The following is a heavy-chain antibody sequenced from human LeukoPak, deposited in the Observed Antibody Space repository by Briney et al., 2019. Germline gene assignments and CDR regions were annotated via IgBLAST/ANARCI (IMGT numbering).Heavy chain of an antibody. CDR3: AGSGSYHSLFDY. CDR1: GYTFTGYY. J-gene: IGHJ4*02. CDR2: IIPIFGTA. V-gene: IGHV1-69*05. D-gene: IGHD1-26*01. Sequence: SVKVSCKASGYTFTGYYMHWVRQAPGQGLEWMGGIIPIFGTANYAQKFQGRVTITTDESTSTAYMELSSLRSEDTAVYYCAGSGSYHSLFDYWGQGTLVTVSS.